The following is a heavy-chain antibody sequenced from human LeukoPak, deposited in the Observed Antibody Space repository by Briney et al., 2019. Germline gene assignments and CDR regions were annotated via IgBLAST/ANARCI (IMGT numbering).Heavy chain of an antibody. D-gene: IGHD3-9*01. CDR2: INPSGGST. Sequence: ASVKVSCKASGYTFTSYYMHWVRQAPGQGLEWMGIINPSGGSTSYAQKFQGRDTITRDMSTSTVYMELSSLRSEATAVYYCARDPHYDILPGWFDYWGQGTLVTVSS. CDR3: ARDPHYDILPGWFDY. J-gene: IGHJ4*02. CDR1: GYTFTSYY. V-gene: IGHV1-46*01.